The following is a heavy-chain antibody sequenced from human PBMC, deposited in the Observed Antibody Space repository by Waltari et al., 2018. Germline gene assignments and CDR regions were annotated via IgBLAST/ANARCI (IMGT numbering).Heavy chain of an antibody. J-gene: IGHJ6*03. CDR2: IYTSGTT. D-gene: IGHD6-13*01. CDR1: GGYISSYY. V-gene: IGHV4-4*07. CDR3: ARDSSNWSSYYYYYMDV. Sequence: QVQLQESGPGLVKPSETLSLTCTVSGGYISSYYWRWIRQPAGKGLEWIGRIYTSGTTNYNPSLKSRVTMSEDTSKNQFFLRLSSVTAADTAVYYCARDSSNWSSYYYYYMDVWGKGTTVTVSS.